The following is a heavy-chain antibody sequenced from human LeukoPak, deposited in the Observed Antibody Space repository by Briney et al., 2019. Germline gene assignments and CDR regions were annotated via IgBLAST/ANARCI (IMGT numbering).Heavy chain of an antibody. CDR2: ISHNGENE. Sequence: GGSLRLSCVASGFPFGSFALHWVRQAPGKGLEWVALISHNGENEYYAGSVRGRFTISRDDSTNTLFLQMNSLTADDTAVYYCAKDRSIAALGYYMDVWGKGTTVTVSS. V-gene: IGHV3-30*04. CDR1: GFPFGSFA. CDR3: AKDRSIAALGYYMDV. J-gene: IGHJ6*03. D-gene: IGHD6-6*01.